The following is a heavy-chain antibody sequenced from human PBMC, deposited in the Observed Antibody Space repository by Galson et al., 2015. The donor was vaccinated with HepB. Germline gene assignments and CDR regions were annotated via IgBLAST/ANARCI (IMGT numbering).Heavy chain of an antibody. Sequence: SLRLSCAASGFSFGSHGFHWVRQAPGKGLEWVALIWWDGSKKFYGNSVKGRFTISRDDAKNSVYLQMNSLRAEDTAMYYCARGLSYSSDGRWYDVFDMWGRGTMVTVSS. V-gene: IGHV3-33*01. J-gene: IGHJ3*02. CDR1: GFSFGSHG. CDR3: ARGLSYSSDGRWYDVFDM. D-gene: IGHD2-15*01. CDR2: IWWDGSKK.